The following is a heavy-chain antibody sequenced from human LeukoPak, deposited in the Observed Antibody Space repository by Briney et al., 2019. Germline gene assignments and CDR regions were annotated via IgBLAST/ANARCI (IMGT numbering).Heavy chain of an antibody. CDR2: INPNTGST. CDR1: GYIFTSYY. D-gene: IGHD2-21*01. J-gene: IGHJ4*02. CDR3: ARSVSITPMFDY. V-gene: IGHV1-2*02. Sequence: ASVNVSCKASGYIFTSYYMHWVRQAPGQGLEWMGWINPNTGSTNFAQKFQGRIAMMRATSITTFYMELNSLRSDDTAVYYCARSVSITPMFDYWGQGTLIPVSS.